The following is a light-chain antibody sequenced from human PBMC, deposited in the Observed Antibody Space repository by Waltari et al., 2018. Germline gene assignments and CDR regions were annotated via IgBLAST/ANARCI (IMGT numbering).Light chain of an antibody. Sequence: QLVLTQSPSASASPGASVTITCTLSSWHSSNIIAWLQQQPEKGPRYLMKVNSDGSHSKGDEIPDRFSGSSSGAERYLTISSVQSEDEADYYCQTGGHGTWVFGGGTTLTVL. CDR3: QTGGHGTWV. J-gene: IGLJ3*02. CDR2: VNSDGSH. CDR1: SWHSSNI. V-gene: IGLV4-69*01.